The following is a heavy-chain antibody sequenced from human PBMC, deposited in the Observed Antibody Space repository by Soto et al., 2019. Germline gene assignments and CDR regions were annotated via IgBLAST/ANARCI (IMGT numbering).Heavy chain of an antibody. J-gene: IGHJ3*02. CDR2: ISAYNGNT. V-gene: IGHV1-18*01. CDR3: ARDVPRITIFGVVIGDVAFDI. Sequence: ASVKVSCKASGYTFTSYGISWVRQAPGQGLEWMGWISAYNGNTNYAQKLQGRVTMTTDTSTCTAYMELRSLRSDDTAVYYCARDVPRITIFGVVIGDVAFDIWGQGTMVTVSS. D-gene: IGHD3-3*01. CDR1: GYTFTSYG.